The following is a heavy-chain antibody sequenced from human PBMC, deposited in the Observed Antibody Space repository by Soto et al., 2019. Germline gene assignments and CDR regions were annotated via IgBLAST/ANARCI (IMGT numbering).Heavy chain of an antibody. D-gene: IGHD5-12*01. CDR3: ARESGGYDLGPDY. CDR2: IYYSGST. V-gene: IGHV4-30-4*01. J-gene: IGHJ4*02. CDR1: GGSISSGDYY. Sequence: PSETLSLTCTVSGGSISSGDYYWSWIRQPPGKGLEWIGYIYYSGSTYYNPSLKSRVTISVDTSKNQFSLKLSSVTAADTAVYYCARESGGYDLGPDYWGQGTLVTV.